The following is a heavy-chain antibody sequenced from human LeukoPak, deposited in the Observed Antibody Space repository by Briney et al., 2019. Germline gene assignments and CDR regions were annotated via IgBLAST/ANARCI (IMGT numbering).Heavy chain of an antibody. CDR3: ARVREMGTMFDY. CDR2: ISYDGSNK. D-gene: IGHD1-14*01. CDR1: GFTFSSSA. J-gene: IGHJ4*02. V-gene: IGHV3-30*04. Sequence: GGSLRLSCAAPGFTFSSSAMHWVRPGPGKGLGWGAVISYDGSNKYYADSVKARFTISRDNSKNTLYLQMNSLRAEDTAVYYCARVREMGTMFDYCGQGTLVTVSA.